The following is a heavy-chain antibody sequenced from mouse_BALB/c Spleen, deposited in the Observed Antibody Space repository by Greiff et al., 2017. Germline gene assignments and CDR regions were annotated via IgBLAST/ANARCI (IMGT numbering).Heavy chain of an antibody. CDR2: IDPANGNT. Sequence: EVQGVESGAELVKPGASVKLSCTASGFNIKDTYMHWVKQRPEQGLEWIGRIDPANGNTKYDPKFQGKATITADTSSNTAYLQLSSLTSEDTAVYYCARVRLLDYWGQGTTLTVSS. V-gene: IGHV14-3*02. J-gene: IGHJ2*01. CDR3: ARVRLLDY. CDR1: GFNIKDTY. D-gene: IGHD2-3*01.